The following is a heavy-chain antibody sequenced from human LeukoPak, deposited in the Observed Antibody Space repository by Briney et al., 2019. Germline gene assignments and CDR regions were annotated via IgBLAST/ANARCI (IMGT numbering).Heavy chain of an antibody. CDR1: GGSISSYY. CDR3: ATSKLQLFPFDY. D-gene: IGHD3-10*01. Sequence: SETLSLTCTVSGGSISSYYWSWIRQPPGKGLEWIGNIYYRGGTNYNPSLKSRLTISVDTSKNQFSLKLSSVTAADTAVYYCATSKLQLFPFDYWGQGTLVAVSS. V-gene: IGHV4-59*08. CDR2: IYYRGGT. J-gene: IGHJ4*02.